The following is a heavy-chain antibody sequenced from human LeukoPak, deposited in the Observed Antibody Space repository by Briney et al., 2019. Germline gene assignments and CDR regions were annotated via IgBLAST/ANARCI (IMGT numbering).Heavy chain of an antibody. Sequence: KPSETLSLTCTVSGGSVSSGSYYWSWIRQPPGKGLEWIGYIYYSGSTNYNPSLKSRVTISVDTSKNQFSLKLSSVTAADTAVYYCVRDKDAFDIWGQGTMVTVSS. CDR2: IYYSGST. V-gene: IGHV4-61*01. CDR3: VRDKDAFDI. CDR1: GGSVSSGSYY. J-gene: IGHJ3*02.